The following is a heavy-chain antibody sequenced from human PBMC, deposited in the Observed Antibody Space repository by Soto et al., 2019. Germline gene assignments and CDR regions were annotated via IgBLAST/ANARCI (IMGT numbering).Heavy chain of an antibody. Sequence: EASVKVSCKASGGTFSSYAISWVRQAPGQGLEWMGWIIPIFGTANYAQKFQGRVTITADESTSTAYMELSSLRSEDTAVYYCARDSYYGSGSYYENDAFDIWGQGTMVTVSS. CDR1: GGTFSSYA. CDR2: IIPIFGTA. V-gene: IGHV1-69*13. CDR3: ARDSYYGSGSYYENDAFDI. J-gene: IGHJ3*02. D-gene: IGHD3-10*01.